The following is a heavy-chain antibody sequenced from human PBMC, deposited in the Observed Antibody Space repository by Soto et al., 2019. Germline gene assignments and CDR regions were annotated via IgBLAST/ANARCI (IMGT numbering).Heavy chain of an antibody. V-gene: IGHV1-58*02. D-gene: IGHD2-21*02. CDR2: IVVGSGNT. Sequence: SVKVSCKASGYTFTSYGISWVRQARGQGLEWIGWIVVGSGNTNYAQKFQERVTITRDMSTNTAYMELTSLRSEDTAVYYCAADPYCGGDCYFDYWGQGIMVTVSS. CDR3: AADPYCGGDCYFDY. J-gene: IGHJ4*02. CDR1: GYTFTSYG.